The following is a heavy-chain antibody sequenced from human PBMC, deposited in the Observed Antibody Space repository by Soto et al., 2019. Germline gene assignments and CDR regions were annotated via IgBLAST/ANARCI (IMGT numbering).Heavy chain of an antibody. J-gene: IGHJ4*02. CDR1: GGSISSGGYY. CDR2: IYYSGST. D-gene: IGHD5-12*01. CDR3: AGGVEMATIPFDY. V-gene: IGHV4-31*03. Sequence: QVQLQESGPGLVKPSQTLSLTCTVSGGSISSGGYYWSWIRQHPGKGLEWIGYIYYSGSTYYNPSLKSRVTISVDTSKNQFSLQMSSVTAADTAAYYCAGGVEMATIPFDYWGQGTLVTVSS.